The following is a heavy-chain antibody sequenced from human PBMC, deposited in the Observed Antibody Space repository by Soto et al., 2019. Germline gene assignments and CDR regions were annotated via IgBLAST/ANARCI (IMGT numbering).Heavy chain of an antibody. CDR3: ATETGRYDLRDAFDI. Sequence: SETLSLTCTVSGGSISSYYWSWIRQPPGKGLEWIGYIYYSGRTNYNPSLKSRVTISVDTSKNHFSLKVSSVTAADTAVYYCATETGRYDLRDAFDIWGQGTMVTVSS. V-gene: IGHV4-59*08. CDR1: GGSISSYY. CDR2: IYYSGRT. J-gene: IGHJ3*02. D-gene: IGHD3-3*01.